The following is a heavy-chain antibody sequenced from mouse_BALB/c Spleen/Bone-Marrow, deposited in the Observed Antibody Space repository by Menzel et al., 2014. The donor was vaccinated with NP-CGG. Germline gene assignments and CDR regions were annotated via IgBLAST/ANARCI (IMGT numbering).Heavy chain of an antibody. CDR1: GYTFTDYN. CDR2: IYPYNGGT. CDR3: ARSEGYDYDLFAY. J-gene: IGHJ3*01. Sequence: VQLQQSGPELVKPGASVKISCKASGYTFTDYNMHWVKQSHGKSLEWIGYIYPYNGGTGYNQKFKSKATLTVDNSSSTAYMELRSLTSEDSAVYYCARSEGYDYDLFAYWGQGTLVTVSA. D-gene: IGHD2-4*01. V-gene: IGHV1S29*02.